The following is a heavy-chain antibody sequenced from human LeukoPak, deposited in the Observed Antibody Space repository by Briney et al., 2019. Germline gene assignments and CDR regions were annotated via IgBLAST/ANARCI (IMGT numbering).Heavy chain of an antibody. D-gene: IGHD3-22*01. V-gene: IGHV3-23*01. J-gene: IGHJ4*02. CDR1: GFTFSIYA. Sequence: GGSLRLSCAASGFTFSIYAMSWVRQAPGKGLQWVSSITSRGESTWFVDSVKGRFTITRDNSENTLYLQMHSLRAEDTAVYYCARDRPNYYGSDGHYYRRDGDYWGRGTLVSVSS. CDR2: ITSRGEST. CDR3: ARDRPNYYGSDGHYYRRDGDY.